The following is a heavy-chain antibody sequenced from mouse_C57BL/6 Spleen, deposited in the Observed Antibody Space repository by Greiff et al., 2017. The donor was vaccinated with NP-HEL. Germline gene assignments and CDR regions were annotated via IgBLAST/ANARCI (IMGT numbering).Heavy chain of an antibody. J-gene: IGHJ4*01. CDR2: IWSDGST. D-gene: IGHD2-3*01. Sequence: VKLVESGPGLVAPSQSLSITCTVSGFSLTSYGVHWVRQPPGKGLEWLVVIWSDGSTTYNSALKSRLSISKDKSKSKVFLKMNSLRTDDTAMYYCARQGDGYGYAMDYWGQGTSVTVSS. CDR1: GFSLTSYG. V-gene: IGHV2-6-1*01. CDR3: ARQGDGYGYAMDY.